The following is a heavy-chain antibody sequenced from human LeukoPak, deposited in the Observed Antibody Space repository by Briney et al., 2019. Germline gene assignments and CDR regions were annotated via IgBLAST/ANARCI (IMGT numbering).Heavy chain of an antibody. CDR3: ARVTLGIYSSFDY. Sequence: GGSLRLSCAASGFTLNSYTMNWVRQLPGKGLEWVSSISSSSSYIYYADSVRGRFTISRDNAKNSLYLQMNSLRAEDTAVYYCARVTLGIYSSFDYWGQGILVTVSS. J-gene: IGHJ4*02. CDR1: GFTLNSYT. D-gene: IGHD6-19*01. CDR2: ISSSSSYI. V-gene: IGHV3-21*01.